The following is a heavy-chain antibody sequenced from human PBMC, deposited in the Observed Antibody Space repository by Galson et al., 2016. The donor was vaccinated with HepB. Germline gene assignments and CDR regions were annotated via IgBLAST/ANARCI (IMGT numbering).Heavy chain of an antibody. CDR1: GDSVSNNFAA. CDR3: ARAIWLGRGLDV. D-gene: IGHD3-10*01. CDR2: TYYRSQWNS. V-gene: IGHV6-1*01. Sequence: CAISGDSVSNNFAAWVWIRQSPSRGLEWLGRTYYRSQWNSDYAVSVQSRLFITPDTSKNQFSLQLTSVTPEDTAVYYCARAIWLGRGLDVWGQGNTVTVSS. J-gene: IGHJ6*02.